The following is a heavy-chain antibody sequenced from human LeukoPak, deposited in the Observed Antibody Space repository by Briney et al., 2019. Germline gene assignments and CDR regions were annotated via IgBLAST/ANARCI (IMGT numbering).Heavy chain of an antibody. D-gene: IGHD2-21*02. J-gene: IGHJ4*02. V-gene: IGHV3-23*01. CDR3: AKADTGIVVVTAKN. Sequence: PGGSLRLSCAASGFTFSSFGMSWVRQAPGKGLEWVSAISGSGGSTYYADSVKGRFTISRDNSKNTLYLQMNSLRAEDTAVYYCAKADTGIVVVTAKNWGQGTLVTVSS. CDR1: GFTFSSFG. CDR2: ISGSGGST.